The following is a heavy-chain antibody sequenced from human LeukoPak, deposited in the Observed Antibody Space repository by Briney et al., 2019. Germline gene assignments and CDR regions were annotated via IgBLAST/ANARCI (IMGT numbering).Heavy chain of an antibody. CDR3: ARKGDSSWSLDY. D-gene: IGHD6-13*01. V-gene: IGHV3-30*09. CDR2: VSYDGSDK. Sequence: GGSLRLSCAASGFTFSSDAMHWVRQPPGKGLEWVAVVSYDGSDKYYADSAKGRFAISRDNSKNTLYLQMNSLRAEDTAVYYCARKGDSSWSLDYRGQGTLVTVSS. J-gene: IGHJ4*02. CDR1: GFTFSSDA.